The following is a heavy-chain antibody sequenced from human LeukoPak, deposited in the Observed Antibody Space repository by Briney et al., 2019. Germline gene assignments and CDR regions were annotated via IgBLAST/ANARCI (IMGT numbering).Heavy chain of an antibody. CDR1: GGSISSYY. V-gene: IGHV4-59*01. CDR2: IYYSGST. J-gene: IGHJ6*02. CDR3: ARERDGYNGSDYYGMDV. D-gene: IGHD5-24*01. Sequence: SETLCLTCTVSGGSISSYYWSWIRQPPGKGLEWIGYIYYSGSTNYNPSLKSRVTISVDTSKNQFSLKLSSVTAADTAVYYCARERDGYNGSDYYGMDVWGQGTTVTVSS.